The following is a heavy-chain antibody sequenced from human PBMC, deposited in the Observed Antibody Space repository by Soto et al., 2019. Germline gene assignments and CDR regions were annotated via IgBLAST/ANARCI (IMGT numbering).Heavy chain of an antibody. CDR2: IYYSGST. J-gene: IGHJ5*02. Sequence: PSETLSLTCTVSGGSISSYYWSWIRQPPGKGLEWIGYIYYSGSTNYNPSLKSRVTISVDTSKNQFSLKLSSVTAADTAVYYCAREHIVVGRDWFDPRGQGTLVT. V-gene: IGHV4-59*01. CDR1: GGSISSYY. CDR3: AREHIVVGRDWFDP. D-gene: IGHD2-21*01.